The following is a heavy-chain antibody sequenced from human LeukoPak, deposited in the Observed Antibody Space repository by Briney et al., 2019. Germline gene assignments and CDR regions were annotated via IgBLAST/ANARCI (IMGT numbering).Heavy chain of an antibody. V-gene: IGHV3-23*01. D-gene: IGHD5-24*01. Sequence: GGSLRLSCAASGFTFSSYAMSWVRQAPGKGLEWVSSVSGGGGPSISYYADSVKGRFTISRDNSKNTIYLQMSSLRADDTATYYCAHGGGSQFHAWGQGTLVAVSS. J-gene: IGHJ5*02. CDR3: AHGGGSQFHA. CDR1: GFTFSSYA. CDR2: VSGGGGPSIS.